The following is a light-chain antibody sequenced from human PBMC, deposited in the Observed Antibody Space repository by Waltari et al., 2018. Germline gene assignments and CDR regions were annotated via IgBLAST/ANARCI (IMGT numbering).Light chain of an antibody. V-gene: IGLV2-8*01. CDR3: SSYAGSNNLV. Sequence: QSALTQPPSASGSPGQSVTISCTGTSSDVGGYDYVSWYQQHPGKAPKLMIYEFSKRPSGAPDRFSGSKSGNTASLTGSGLQAEDEADYYGSSYAGSNNLVFGGGTKLTVL. CDR1: SSDVGGYDY. J-gene: IGLJ2*01. CDR2: EFS.